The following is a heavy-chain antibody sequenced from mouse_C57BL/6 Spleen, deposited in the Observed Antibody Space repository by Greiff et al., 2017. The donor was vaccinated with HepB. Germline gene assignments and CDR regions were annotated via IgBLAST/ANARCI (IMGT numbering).Heavy chain of an antibody. V-gene: IGHV5-4*01. J-gene: IGHJ3*01. CDR2: ISDGGSYT. CDR3: ARERDGSSSWFAY. CDR1: GFTFSSYA. Sequence: EVKLMESGGGLVKPGGSLKLSCAASGFTFSSYAMSWVRQTPEKRLEWVATISDGGSYTYYPDNVKGRFTISRDNAKNNLYLQMSHLKSEDTAMYYCARERDGSSSWFAYWGQGTLVTVSA. D-gene: IGHD1-1*01.